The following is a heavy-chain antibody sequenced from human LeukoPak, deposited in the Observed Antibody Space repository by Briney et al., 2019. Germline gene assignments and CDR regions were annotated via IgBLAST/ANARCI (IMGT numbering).Heavy chain of an antibody. J-gene: IGHJ3*02. V-gene: IGHV3-53*01. CDR1: GFTFSSCW. D-gene: IGHD3-10*01. Sequence: GGSLRLSCAASGFTFSSCWMTWVRQAPGKGLEWVSVIYSGGSTYYADSVKGRFTISRDNSKNTLYLQMNSLRAEDTAVYYCARVDRGAFDIWGQGTMVTVSS. CDR3: ARVDRGAFDI. CDR2: IYSGGST.